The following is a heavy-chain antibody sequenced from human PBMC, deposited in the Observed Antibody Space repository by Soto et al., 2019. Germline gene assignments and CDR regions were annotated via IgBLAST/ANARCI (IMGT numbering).Heavy chain of an antibody. D-gene: IGHD3-22*01. CDR2: IYYSGST. CDR1: GGSISSGGYY. V-gene: IGHV4-31*03. J-gene: IGHJ3*02. CDR3: ARYDNSGSHGFDI. Sequence: QVQLQESGPGLVKPSQTLSLTCTVSGGSISSGGYYWSWTRQHPGKGLEWIGYIYYSGSTYYNPSLKSRVTISVDTSKNQFSLKLSSVPAADTAVYYCARYDNSGSHGFDIWGQGTMVTVSS.